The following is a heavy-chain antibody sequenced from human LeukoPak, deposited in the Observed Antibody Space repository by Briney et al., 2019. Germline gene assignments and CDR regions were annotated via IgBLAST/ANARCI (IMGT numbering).Heavy chain of an antibody. V-gene: IGHV4-39*01. Sequence: PSETLSLTCTVSGGSISSSRYYWGWIRQPPGKGLEWIGSIYYSGSTYYNPSLKSRVTISVDTSKNQFSLKLSSVTAADTAVYYCARKYYDILTGYYSEGWGQGTLVTVSS. D-gene: IGHD3-9*01. CDR3: ARKYYDILTGYYSEG. J-gene: IGHJ4*02. CDR2: IYYSGST. CDR1: GGSISSSRYY.